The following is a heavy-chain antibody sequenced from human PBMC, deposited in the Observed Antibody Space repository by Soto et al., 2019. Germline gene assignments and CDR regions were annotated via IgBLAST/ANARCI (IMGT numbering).Heavy chain of an antibody. V-gene: IGHV3-33*08. D-gene: IGHD2-2*01. CDR3: GRVFVVPAAMSLNRYYHSVLDV. J-gene: IGHJ6*04. CDR1: GFTFSSHS. CDR2: ISYDGSDK. Sequence: GESLKISCVASGFTFSSHSMNWVRQAPGKGLEWVAVISYDGSDKYYADSVKGRFTISRDNSKNTLYLQMNSLRAEDTAVYYSGRVFVVPAAMSLNRYYHSVLDVGAKGPRVPVSS.